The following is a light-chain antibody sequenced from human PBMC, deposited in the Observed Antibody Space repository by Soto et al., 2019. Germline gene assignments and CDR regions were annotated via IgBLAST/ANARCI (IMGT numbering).Light chain of an antibody. J-gene: IGKJ4*01. V-gene: IGKV1-6*01. CDR1: QGIRNE. CDR3: LQDYNYHLT. Sequence: AIQMTQSPSSLSASVGDRVTITCRASQGIRNELGWYQQKPGKAPKLLIYAASSLQSGVASRFSGSGSGTDFALTMSSRQPEDFATYYCLQDYNYHLTFGGGTKVEI. CDR2: AAS.